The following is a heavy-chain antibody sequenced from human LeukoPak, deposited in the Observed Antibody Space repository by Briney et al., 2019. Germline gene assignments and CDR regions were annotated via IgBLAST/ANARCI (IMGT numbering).Heavy chain of an antibody. CDR3: AISSSWYGYYFDY. CDR2: ISWNSGSI. J-gene: IGHJ4*02. Sequence: AGGSLRLSCAASGFTFDDYAMHWVRQAPGKGLEWVSGISWNSGSIGYADSVKGRFTISRDNAKNSLYLQMNSLRAEDTALYYCAISSSWYGYYFDYWGQGTQVTVSS. V-gene: IGHV3-9*01. D-gene: IGHD6-13*01. CDR1: GFTFDDYA.